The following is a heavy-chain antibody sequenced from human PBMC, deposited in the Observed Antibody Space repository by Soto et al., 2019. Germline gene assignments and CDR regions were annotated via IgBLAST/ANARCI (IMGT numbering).Heavy chain of an antibody. Sequence: PGGSLRLSCAASGFTFSSYAMSWVRQAPGKGLEWVSAIIGSGSSTYYADSVKGRFTISRDNSKNTLSLQMNSLRAEDTAVYYCAKDLYRSSWYRSHYWGQGTLVTVSS. J-gene: IGHJ4*02. V-gene: IGHV3-23*01. CDR2: IIGSGSST. D-gene: IGHD6-13*01. CDR3: AKDLYRSSWYRSHY. CDR1: GFTFSSYA.